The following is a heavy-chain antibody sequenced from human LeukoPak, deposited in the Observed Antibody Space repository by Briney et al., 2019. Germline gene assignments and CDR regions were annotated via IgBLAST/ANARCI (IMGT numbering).Heavy chain of an antibody. CDR1: GYTFTSYY. J-gene: IGHJ6*03. V-gene: IGHV1-46*01. Sequence: GASVKVSCKASGYTFTSYYMHWVRQAPGQGLEWTGIINPSGGSTSYAQKFQGRVTMTRDMSTSTVYMELSSLRSEDTAVYYCARAPITIFGVVKGPPLAYYMDVWGKGTTVTVSS. D-gene: IGHD3-3*01. CDR3: ARAPITIFGVVKGPPLAYYMDV. CDR2: INPSGGST.